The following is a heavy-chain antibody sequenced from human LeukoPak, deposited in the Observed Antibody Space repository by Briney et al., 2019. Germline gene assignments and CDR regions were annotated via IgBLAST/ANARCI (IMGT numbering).Heavy chain of an antibody. CDR1: GGSISSSGYY. V-gene: IGHV4-31*03. CDR3: AREDYYDSSGYLDY. J-gene: IGHJ4*02. D-gene: IGHD3-22*01. Sequence: SQTLSLTCTVSGGSISSSGYYWSWLRQHPGKGLEWIGYIYYSGTAYYNPSLKSRVTISVDTSKNQFSLKLFSVTAADTAVYYCAREDYYDSSGYLDYWGQGTLVTVSS. CDR2: IYYSGTA.